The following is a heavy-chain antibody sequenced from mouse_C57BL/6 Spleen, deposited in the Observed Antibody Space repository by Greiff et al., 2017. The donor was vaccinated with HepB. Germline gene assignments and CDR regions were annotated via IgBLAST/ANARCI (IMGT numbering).Heavy chain of an antibody. Sequence: EVQGVESGEGLVKPGGSLKLSCAASGFTFSSYAMSWVRQTPEKRLEWVAYISSGGDYIYYADTVKGRFTISRDNARNTLYLQMSSLKSEDTAMYYCTRDRGSGSRGYAMDYWGQGTSVTVSS. V-gene: IGHV5-9-1*02. D-gene: IGHD1-1*01. J-gene: IGHJ4*01. CDR1: GFTFSSYA. CDR2: ISSGGDYI. CDR3: TRDRGSGSRGYAMDY.